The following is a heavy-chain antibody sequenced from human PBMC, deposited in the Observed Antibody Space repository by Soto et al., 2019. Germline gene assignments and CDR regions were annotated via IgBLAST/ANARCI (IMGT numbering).Heavy chain of an antibody. Sequence: SETLSLTCAVYGGSFSGYYLGWIRQPPGKGLEWMGEIYHTGSTNYNPSLKSRVTRSVDTSKNQFSLKLSSVTAADTAVYYCARSPPFEDIVVVPALWGQGTLVTVSS. CDR3: ARSPPFEDIVVVPAL. J-gene: IGHJ4*02. V-gene: IGHV4-34*01. D-gene: IGHD2-2*01. CDR2: IYHTGST. CDR1: GGSFSGYY.